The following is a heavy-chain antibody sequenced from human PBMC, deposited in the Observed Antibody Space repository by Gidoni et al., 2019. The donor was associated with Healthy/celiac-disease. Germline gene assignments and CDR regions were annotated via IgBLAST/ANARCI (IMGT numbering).Heavy chain of an antibody. J-gene: IGHJ4*02. CDR3: AKDLSSGYFPYYFDY. D-gene: IGHD3-22*01. CDR1: GFTFSSYA. V-gene: IGHV3-23*01. Sequence: EVQLLESGGGLVQPGGSLRLSCAASGFTFSSYAMGWVRQAPGKGLEWVSAISGSGGSTYYADSVKGRFTISRDNSKNTLYLQMNSLRAEDTAVYYCAKDLSSGYFPYYFDYWGQGTLVTVSS. CDR2: ISGSGGST.